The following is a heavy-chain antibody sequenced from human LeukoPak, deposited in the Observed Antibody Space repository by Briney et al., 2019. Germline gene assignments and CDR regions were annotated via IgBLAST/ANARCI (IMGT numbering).Heavy chain of an antibody. D-gene: IGHD3-22*01. CDR1: GYTFTSYG. Sequence: APVKVSCKASGYTFTSYGISWVRQAPGQGLEWMGWISAYNGNTNYAQKLQGRVTMTTDTSTSTAYMELRSLRSDDTAVYYCARDPSAHYYDSSGYERPYFDYWGQGTLVTVSS. V-gene: IGHV1-18*01. CDR2: ISAYNGNT. J-gene: IGHJ4*02. CDR3: ARDPSAHYYDSSGYERPYFDY.